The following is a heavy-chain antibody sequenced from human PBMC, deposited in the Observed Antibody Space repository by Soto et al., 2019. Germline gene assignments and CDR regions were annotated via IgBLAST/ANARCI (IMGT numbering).Heavy chain of an antibody. CDR1: GAPINTGDYS. D-gene: IGHD2-2*01. Sequence: SETLSLTCTVSGAPINTGDYSWTWIRHRPGKGLEWIGYIYFSGSTFHNPSLKSRVSMSVDTSKNQFSLKLTSVTAADTAIYFCAREGSTNWFNPWGQGTLVTVSS. CDR3: AREGSTNWFNP. J-gene: IGHJ5*02. V-gene: IGHV4-31*03. CDR2: IYFSGST.